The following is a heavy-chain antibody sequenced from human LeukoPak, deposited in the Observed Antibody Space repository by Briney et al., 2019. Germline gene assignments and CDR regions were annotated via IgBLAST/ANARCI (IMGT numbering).Heavy chain of an antibody. J-gene: IGHJ4*02. D-gene: IGHD7-27*01. CDR2: ISYSGTT. CDR3: ARGSTGDKSNN. V-gene: IGHV4-31*03. Sequence: PSETLSLTCTVSGDSISSRANYWSCVRQHPGKGLEWIGYISYSGTTYYNPSLESRLTISLDTSENQFSLKLSSVTAADTAVYYCARGSTGDKSNNWGQGTLVTVSS. CDR1: GDSISSRANY.